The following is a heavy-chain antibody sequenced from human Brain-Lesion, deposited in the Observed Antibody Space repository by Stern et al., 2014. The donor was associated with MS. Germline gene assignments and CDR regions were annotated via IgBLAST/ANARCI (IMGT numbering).Heavy chain of an antibody. CDR3: ARDQRGITIFGVVTDYYYLGMDV. D-gene: IGHD3-3*01. V-gene: IGHV1-2*02. Sequence: VQLVESGAEVKKPGASVKVSCKTSGYIFTGYYIHWVRQAPGQGLEWMAWINPNTGGTKYVQKFQGRVTMSRDTSISTAYVELSSLTSDDTAVYYCARDQRGITIFGVVTDYYYLGMDVWGQGTTVTVSS. J-gene: IGHJ6*02. CDR1: GYIFTGYY. CDR2: INPNTGGT.